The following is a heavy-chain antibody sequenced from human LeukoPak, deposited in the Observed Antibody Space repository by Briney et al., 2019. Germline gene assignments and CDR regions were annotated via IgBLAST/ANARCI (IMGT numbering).Heavy chain of an antibody. CDR2: ILYDGSNK. V-gene: IGHV3-33*01. CDR1: GFTFSSYG. CDR3: ARPYYDSSGYYYWGNAFDI. D-gene: IGHD3-22*01. J-gene: IGHJ3*02. Sequence: PWGSLRLSCAAAGFTFSSYGMHWVRQAPGKGLEWVAVILYDGSNKYYADSVKGRFTISRDNSKNTLYLQMNSLRAEDTAVYYCARPYYDSSGYYYWGNAFDIWGQGTMVTVSS.